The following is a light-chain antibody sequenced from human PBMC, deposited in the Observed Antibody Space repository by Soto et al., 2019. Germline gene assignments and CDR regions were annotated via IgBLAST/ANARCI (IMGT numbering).Light chain of an antibody. CDR3: QQYTNWPLT. Sequence: EIVMTQSPATLSVSPGERAALSCRASQSVHTNLAWYQQKPGRAPRLLIYGASTRATGVPARFSGSGSGTEFTLTISSLQSEDFVIYYCQQYTNWPLTFGQGTKVDIK. CDR2: GAS. J-gene: IGKJ1*01. CDR1: QSVHTN. V-gene: IGKV3-15*01.